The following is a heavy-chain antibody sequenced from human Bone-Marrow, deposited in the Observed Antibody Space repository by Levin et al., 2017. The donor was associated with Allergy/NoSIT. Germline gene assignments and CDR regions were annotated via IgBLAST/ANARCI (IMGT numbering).Heavy chain of an antibody. CDR3: AREDPYLDAFDI. CDR2: ISFDGSKN. Sequence: GESLKISCVASGFTFSTFGMHWVRQAPGKGLEWVAGISFDGSKNYYSGSVKGRFTISRDNSKNTLYLQIKSLRFADTALYYCAREDPYLDAFDIWGQGTMVTVSS. D-gene: IGHD3-16*01. CDR1: GFTFSTFG. V-gene: IGHV3-30*03. J-gene: IGHJ3*02.